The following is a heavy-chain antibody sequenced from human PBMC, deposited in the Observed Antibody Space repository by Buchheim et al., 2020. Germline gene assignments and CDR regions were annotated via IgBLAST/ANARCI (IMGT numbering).Heavy chain of an antibody. CDR1: GFSSSGYA. V-gene: IGHV3-23*04. D-gene: IGHD4-11*01. CDR3: AKGSRGYTNYYFDY. J-gene: IGHJ4*02. Sequence: EVQLVDSGGGLVQPGESLRLSCAASGFSSSGYAMSWVRQAPGKGLEWVSSISGSGATTFNPDSVKGRFTISRDNSKNFLYLQMNSLRAEDTAVYFCAKGSRGYTNYYFDYWGQGTL. CDR2: ISGSGATT.